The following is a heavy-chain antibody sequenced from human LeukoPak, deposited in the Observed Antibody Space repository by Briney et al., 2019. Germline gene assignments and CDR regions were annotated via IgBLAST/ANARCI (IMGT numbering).Heavy chain of an antibody. CDR1: GGSFSGYY. CDR3: ARVQRDFWSGYQSRYFDY. Sequence: PSETLSLTCAVYGGSFSGYYWSWIRQPPGKGLEWIGEINHSGSTNYNPSLKSRVTISVDTSKNQFSLKLSSVTAADTAVYYCARVQRDFWSGYQSRYFDYWGQGTLVTVPS. D-gene: IGHD3-3*01. CDR2: INHSGST. V-gene: IGHV4-34*01. J-gene: IGHJ4*02.